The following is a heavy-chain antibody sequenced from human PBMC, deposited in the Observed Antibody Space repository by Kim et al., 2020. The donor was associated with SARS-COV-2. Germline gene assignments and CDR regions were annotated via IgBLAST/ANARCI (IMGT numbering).Heavy chain of an antibody. V-gene: IGHV4-30-4*08. D-gene: IGHD2-21*02. CDR2: IYYTGSS. CDR1: GGPISSGDYY. CDR3: ARGPPIGGGDCYSH. J-gene: IGHJ4*02. Sequence: SETLSLTCTVSGGPISSGDYYWSWIRQPPRKGLEWIGYIYYTGSSHYNPSLNSRVTISIDTSKNQFSLKLSSVTAADTAMYYCARGPPIGGGDCYSHWGQGTLVTVSS.